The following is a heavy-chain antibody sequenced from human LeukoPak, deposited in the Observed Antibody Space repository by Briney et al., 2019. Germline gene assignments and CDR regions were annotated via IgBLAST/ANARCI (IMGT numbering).Heavy chain of an antibody. Sequence: PGGSLRLSCAASGFTFSSYAMSWVRQAPGKGLEWVSAISGSGGSTYYADSVKGRFTISRDNSKNTLYLQMNSLRAEDTAVYYCAKARPGWLVRRGEAFDIWGQGTMVTVSS. V-gene: IGHV3-23*01. CDR2: ISGSGGST. D-gene: IGHD3-22*01. CDR1: GFTFSSYA. CDR3: AKARPGWLVRRGEAFDI. J-gene: IGHJ3*02.